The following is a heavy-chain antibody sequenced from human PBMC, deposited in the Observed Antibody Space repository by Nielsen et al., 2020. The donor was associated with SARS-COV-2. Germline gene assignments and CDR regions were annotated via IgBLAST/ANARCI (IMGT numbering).Heavy chain of an antibody. Sequence: ASVKVSCKASGGTFSSYAISWVRQAPGQGLEWMGIINPSGGSTSYAQKFQGRVTMTRDTSTSTVYMELSSLRSEDTAVYYCARVQGSYGYYYYYGMDVWGQGTTVTVSS. J-gene: IGHJ6*02. CDR2: INPSGGST. CDR3: ARVQGSYGYYYYYGMDV. D-gene: IGHD5-18*01. CDR1: GGTFSSYA. V-gene: IGHV1-46*01.